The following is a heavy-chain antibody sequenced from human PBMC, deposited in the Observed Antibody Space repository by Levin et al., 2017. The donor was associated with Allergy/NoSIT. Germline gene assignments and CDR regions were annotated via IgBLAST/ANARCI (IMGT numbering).Heavy chain of an antibody. D-gene: IGHD6-19*01. V-gene: IGHV3-53*01. J-gene: IGHJ3*02. Sequence: LSLTCAASGFTVSSNYMSWVRQAPGKGLEWVSVIYSGGSTYYADSVKGRFTISRDNSKNTLYLQMNSLRAEDTAVYYCARVTVAGTELDSWGQGTMVTVSS. CDR1: GFTVSSNY. CDR2: IYSGGST. CDR3: ARVTVAGTELDS.